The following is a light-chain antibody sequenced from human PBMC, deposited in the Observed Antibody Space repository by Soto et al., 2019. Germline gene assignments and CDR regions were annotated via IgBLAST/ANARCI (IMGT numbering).Light chain of an antibody. CDR3: QQYNNWPAA. J-gene: IGKJ1*01. Sequence: EIVMTQSPGTLSVSLGERATLSCRASQSVGSNLAWHQQKPGQAPWLLIYATSTRATGVPARFSGSGSGTEFTLTISGLQSEVFAVYHCQQYNNWPAAFGQGPKVDI. CDR1: QSVGSN. V-gene: IGKV3-15*01. CDR2: ATS.